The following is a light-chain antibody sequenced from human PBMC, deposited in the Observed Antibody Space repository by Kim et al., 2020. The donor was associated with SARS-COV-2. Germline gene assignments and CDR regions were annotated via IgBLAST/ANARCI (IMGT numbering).Light chain of an antibody. Sequence: VALGQTVRSTCQGDSLRMYYATWDQQKPGQAPILVIYGKNNRPSGIPDRFSGSSSGNTASLTITGTQAGDEADYYCNSRDSNDNVVFGGGTQLTVL. CDR2: GKN. J-gene: IGLJ2*01. V-gene: IGLV3-19*01. CDR3: NSRDSNDNVV. CDR1: SLRMYY.